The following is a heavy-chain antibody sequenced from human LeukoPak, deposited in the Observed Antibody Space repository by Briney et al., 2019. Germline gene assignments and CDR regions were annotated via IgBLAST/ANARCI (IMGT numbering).Heavy chain of an antibody. D-gene: IGHD3-10*01. Sequence: PGGSLRLSCAASGFTFSNYWMHWVRQVPGKGLMWVSRIKTDGSSTSYADSVKGRFTISRDNAKNTLYLQMNSLRAEDTAVYYCARIMYYYGSGRAWDWFDPWGQGTLVTVSS. J-gene: IGHJ5*02. CDR1: GFTFSNYW. CDR3: ARIMYYYGSGRAWDWFDP. CDR2: IKTDGSST. V-gene: IGHV3-74*01.